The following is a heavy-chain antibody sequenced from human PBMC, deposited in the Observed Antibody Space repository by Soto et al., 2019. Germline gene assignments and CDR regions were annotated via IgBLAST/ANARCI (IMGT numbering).Heavy chain of an antibody. D-gene: IGHD2-15*01. J-gene: IGHJ4*02. Sequence: PGGSLRLSCAASGFTFSSYWMHWVRQVPGEGLVLVSRINTDGSERNYAVSVKGRFTVSRDNAKNTQYLQMNSLRVEDTAVYYCARDGEGYWGQGTLVTVSS. V-gene: IGHV3-74*01. CDR3: ARDGEGY. CDR1: GFTFSSYW. CDR2: INTDGSER.